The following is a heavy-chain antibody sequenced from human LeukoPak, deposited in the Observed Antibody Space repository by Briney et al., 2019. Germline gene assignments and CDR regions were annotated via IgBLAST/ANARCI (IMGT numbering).Heavy chain of an antibody. Sequence: GRSLRLSCAVSRFTLEVYAMSGGRETPGRGRVGGSGNTWIGDSTSYTDPVRGRFTIPRRNAKNCLHLQMNMWSPGDTAFYYGARLRKDESPEDYSTPLCLDYWGQGTLVTVSS. CDR1: RFTLEVYA. V-gene: IGHV3-20*04. CDR2: NTWIGDST. D-gene: IGHD4-11*01. J-gene: IGHJ4*02. CDR3: ARLRKDESPEDYSTPLCLDY.